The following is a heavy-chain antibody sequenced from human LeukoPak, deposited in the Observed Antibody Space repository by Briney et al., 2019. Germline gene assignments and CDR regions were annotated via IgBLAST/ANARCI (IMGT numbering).Heavy chain of an antibody. Sequence: GGSLRLSCVVSGFTFSSYEMNWIRQAPGKGLEWVSYISSSGSTIYYADSVKGRFTISRDNAKNSLYLQMNSLRAEDTAVYYCAREGGHYYYYGMDVWGQGTTVTVSS. CDR2: ISSSGSTI. CDR1: GFTFSSYE. J-gene: IGHJ6*02. CDR3: AREGGHYYYYGMDV. D-gene: IGHD2-15*01. V-gene: IGHV3-48*03.